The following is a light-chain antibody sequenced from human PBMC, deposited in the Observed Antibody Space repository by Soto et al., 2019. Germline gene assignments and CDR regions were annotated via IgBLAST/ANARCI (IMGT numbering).Light chain of an antibody. CDR3: AAWDDSLNGFYV. CDR1: SPNLGSNT. V-gene: IGLV1-44*01. Sequence: SLLTQPPSPSGTPGQRVTTSCSGSSPNLGSNTVNWYQRLPGTAPKLLIYSNNQRPSGVPDRFSGSKSGTSASLAISGLQSEDEADYYCAAWDDSLNGFYVFGTGTKVTVL. CDR2: SNN. J-gene: IGLJ1*01.